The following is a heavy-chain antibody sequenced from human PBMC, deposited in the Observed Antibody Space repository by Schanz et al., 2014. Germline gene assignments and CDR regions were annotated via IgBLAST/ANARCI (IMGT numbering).Heavy chain of an antibody. J-gene: IGHJ4*02. CDR3: ARGGSMVQEINFAY. Sequence: QVQLVQSGAEVKKPGSSMKVSCKASGGTFSTYPINWLRQAPGQGLEWMGRIIPILGIANYAQRFQGRVTITADKSSDTAYMELSSLRSEDTAVYYCARGGSMVQEINFAYWGQGSLVTVSS. D-gene: IGHD3-10*01. CDR1: GGTFSTYP. CDR2: IIPILGIA. V-gene: IGHV1-69*02.